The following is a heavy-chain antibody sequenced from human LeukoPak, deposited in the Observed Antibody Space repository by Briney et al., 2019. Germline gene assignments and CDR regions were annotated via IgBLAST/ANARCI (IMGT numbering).Heavy chain of an antibody. J-gene: IGHJ4*02. Sequence: GASVKVSCKASGGTFSSYAISWVRQAPGQGLEWMGRIIPILGIANYAQKFQGRVTITADKSTSTAYMELSSLRSEDTAVYYCASSGNQVDYFDYWGQGTLVTVSS. CDR3: ASSGNQVDYFDY. D-gene: IGHD1-26*01. CDR1: GGTFSSYA. V-gene: IGHV1-69*04. CDR2: IIPILGIA.